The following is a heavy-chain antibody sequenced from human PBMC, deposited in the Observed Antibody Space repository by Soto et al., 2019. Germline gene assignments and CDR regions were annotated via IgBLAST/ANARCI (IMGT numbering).Heavy chain of an antibody. CDR3: ARDRYCSGGSCYYGMDV. J-gene: IGHJ6*02. D-gene: IGHD2-15*01. Sequence: PGGSLRLSCAASGFTVSSNYMSWVRQAPGKGLERVSVIYSGGSTYYADSVKGRVTISRDNSKNTLYLQMNSLRAEDTAVYYCARDRYCSGGSCYYGMDVWGQGTTVTVSS. CDR1: GFTVSSNY. V-gene: IGHV3-66*01. CDR2: IYSGGST.